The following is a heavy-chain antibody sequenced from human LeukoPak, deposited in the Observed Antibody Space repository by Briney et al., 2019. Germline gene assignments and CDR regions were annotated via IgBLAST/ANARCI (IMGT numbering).Heavy chain of an antibody. J-gene: IGHJ4*02. CDR3: GRGFSIVPAGIPDY. D-gene: IGHD2-2*02. Sequence: GGSLRLSCAASGFTFGSYWMHWVRQAPGKGLVWVSRINTDGGSTAYADSVKGRFTISRDNAKNTLYLQMNSLRAEDTAVYYCGRGFSIVPAGIPDYWGLGTLVTVSS. CDR2: INTDGGST. CDR1: GFTFGSYW. V-gene: IGHV3-74*01.